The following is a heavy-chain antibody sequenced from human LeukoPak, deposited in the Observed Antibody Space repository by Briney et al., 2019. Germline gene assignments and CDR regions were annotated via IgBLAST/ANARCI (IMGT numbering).Heavy chain of an antibody. CDR1: GFTFDDYG. V-gene: IGHV3-20*04. Sequence: GGSLRLSCAASGFTFDDYGMSWVRQAPGKGLEWVSGINWNGGSTGYADSVKGRFTISRDNAKNSLYLQMNSLRTEDTALYYCPKPNLGYCSSTSCYGYYYYMDVWGKGTTVTVSS. J-gene: IGHJ6*03. D-gene: IGHD2-2*01. CDR3: PKPNLGYCSSTSCYGYYYYMDV. CDR2: INWNGGST.